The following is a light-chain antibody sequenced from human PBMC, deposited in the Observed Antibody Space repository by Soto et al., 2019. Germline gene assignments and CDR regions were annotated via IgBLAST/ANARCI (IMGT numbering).Light chain of an antibody. CDR1: TSNIGAAYD. Sequence: QSVLTQPPSVSGAPGQRVTISCTGSTSNIGAAYDIYWYQHLPGMAPKLLIYGYNNRPSGVPDRFSGSKSGTSASLAITGLQAEDEADYYCQSYDSSLSGVVFGGGTKVTVL. CDR2: GYN. J-gene: IGLJ2*01. CDR3: QSYDSSLSGVV. V-gene: IGLV1-40*01.